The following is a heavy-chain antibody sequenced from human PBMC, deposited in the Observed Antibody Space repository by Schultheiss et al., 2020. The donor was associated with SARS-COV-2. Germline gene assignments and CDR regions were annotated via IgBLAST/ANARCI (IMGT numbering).Heavy chain of an antibody. CDR3: ASGRRIAVAGTRFDY. CDR2: IFTSGST. D-gene: IGHD6-19*01. V-gene: IGHV4-61*02. Sequence: SQTLSLTCTVSGGSISSGSYYWSWIRQPAGKGLEWIGRIFTSGSTNYNPSLKSRVTISVDTSKNQFILKLSSVTAADTAVYYCASGRRIAVAGTRFDYWGQGTLVTVSS. CDR1: GGSISSGSYY. J-gene: IGHJ4*02.